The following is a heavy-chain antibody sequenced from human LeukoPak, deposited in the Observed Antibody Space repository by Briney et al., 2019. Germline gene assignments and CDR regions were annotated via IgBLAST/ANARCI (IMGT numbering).Heavy chain of an antibody. CDR3: ARDGEGSSDY. CDR2: ISSSSSYI. D-gene: IGHD6-13*01. J-gene: IGHJ4*02. Sequence: GGSLRLSCAASGFTFSSYSMNWVGQAPGKGLGWVSSISSSSSYIYYADSVQGRFTISRDNAKNSLYLQMNSLRAEDTAVYYCARDGEGSSDYWGQGTLVTVSS. V-gene: IGHV3-21*01. CDR1: GFTFSSYS.